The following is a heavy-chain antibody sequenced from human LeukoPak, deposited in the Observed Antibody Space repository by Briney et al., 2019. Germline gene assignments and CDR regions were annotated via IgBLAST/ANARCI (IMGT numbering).Heavy chain of an antibody. CDR3: ARGTYYSSSGSYYNLDQ. J-gene: IGHJ4*02. V-gene: IGHV4-31*03. Sequence: SETLSLTCTVPGGSISSSGYYWTWIRQHPGKGLEWLGYIFYSGSTYYNPSLKGRFTISLDTSKNQLSLKLSSVTAADTAVYYCARGTYYSSSGSYYNLDQWSQGTLVTVSS. D-gene: IGHD3-10*01. CDR2: IFYSGST. CDR1: GGSISSSGYY.